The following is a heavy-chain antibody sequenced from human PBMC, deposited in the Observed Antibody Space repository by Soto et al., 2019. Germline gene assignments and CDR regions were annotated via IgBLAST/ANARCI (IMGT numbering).Heavy chain of an antibody. Sequence: QVPLVESGGGVVQPGRSLRLSFAASGFTFSSYAMHWVRQAPGKGLEWVAVISYDGSNKYYADSVKGRFTISRDNSKNTLYLQMNSLRAEDTAVYYCARDRVTSEYYFDYWGQGTLVTVSS. D-gene: IGHD2-21*02. CDR2: ISYDGSNK. V-gene: IGHV3-30-3*01. CDR1: GFTFSSYA. CDR3: ARDRVTSEYYFDY. J-gene: IGHJ4*02.